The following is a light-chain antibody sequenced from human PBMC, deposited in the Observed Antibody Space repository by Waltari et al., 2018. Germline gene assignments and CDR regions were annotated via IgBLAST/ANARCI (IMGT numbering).Light chain of an antibody. CDR1: QSVFNY. V-gene: IGKV3-11*01. Sequence: IVLTQSPVTLSLSPGERATLSCRASQSVFNYLAWYQQKPGQAPRLLIYDTSNMATGIPDRFSASGSGTDFTLTISRLEPEDFAVYYCHQRSSWPLTFGGGTKVEIK. CDR2: DTS. J-gene: IGKJ4*01. CDR3: HQRSSWPLT.